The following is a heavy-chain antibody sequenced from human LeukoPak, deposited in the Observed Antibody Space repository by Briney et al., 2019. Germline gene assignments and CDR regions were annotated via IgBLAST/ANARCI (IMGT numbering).Heavy chain of an antibody. D-gene: IGHD6-6*01. CDR2: TIPIFGTA. Sequence: SVKLSCKASGGTFSSYAISWVRQPPGQGLEWMGGTIPIFGTANYAQKFQGRVTITADESTRTAYMELSSLRSEDTAVYYCARWVIAARLVRLPDYFDYWGQGTLVTVSS. CDR1: GGTFSSYA. J-gene: IGHJ4*02. CDR3: ARWVIAARLVRLPDYFDY. V-gene: IGHV1-69*13.